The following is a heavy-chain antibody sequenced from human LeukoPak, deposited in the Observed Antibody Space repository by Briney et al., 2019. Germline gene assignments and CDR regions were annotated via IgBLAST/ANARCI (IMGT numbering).Heavy chain of an antibody. J-gene: IGHJ4*02. CDR2: ITSGSATI. V-gene: IGHV3-48*04. Sequence: PGGSLRLSCAASGFTFSSSSMNWVRQAPGKGLEWVSYITSGSATIYYADSVKGRFTISRDNAKNSLYLQMNSLRAGDTAVYYCATDYPFDYWGQGTLVTVSS. CDR3: ATDYPFDY. CDR1: GFTFSSSS.